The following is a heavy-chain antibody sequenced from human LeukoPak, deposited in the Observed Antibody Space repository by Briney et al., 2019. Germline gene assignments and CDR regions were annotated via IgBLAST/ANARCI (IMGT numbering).Heavy chain of an antibody. J-gene: IGHJ4*02. V-gene: IGHV1-46*01. CDR1: GYTFTYYY. CDR3: ARTKYTYGYLFYLDY. Sequence: GASVKVSCKASGYTFTYYYIHWVRQAPGQGLEWMGIINPSGGTTTYAQKFQGRVTMTRDTSTSTVYMELSSLRSEDTAVYYCARTKYTYGYLFYLDYWGQGTLVTVSS. CDR2: INPSGGTT. D-gene: IGHD5-18*01.